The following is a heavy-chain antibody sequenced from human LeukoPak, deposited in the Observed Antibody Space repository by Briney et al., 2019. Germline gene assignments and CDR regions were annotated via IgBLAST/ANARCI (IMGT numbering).Heavy chain of an antibody. CDR1: GFTFSSYG. J-gene: IGHJ4*02. V-gene: IGHV3-21*01. D-gene: IGHD3-16*02. Sequence: GGTLRLSCAASGFTFSSYGMSWVRQAPGKGLEWVSSITSINSYIYYADSVKGRFTISRDNAKNSLYLQMNRLRAEDTAVYYCARDLGVIVHPSDYWGQGTLVTVSS. CDR3: ARDLGVIVHPSDY. CDR2: ITSINSYI.